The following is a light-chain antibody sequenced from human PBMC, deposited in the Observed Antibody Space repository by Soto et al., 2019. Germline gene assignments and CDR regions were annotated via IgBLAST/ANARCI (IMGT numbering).Light chain of an antibody. Sequence: QSVLTQPPSVSGAPGQRVTISCTGSSANIGAGYDVHWYQQLPGTAPKLLIYGNSNRPSGVPDRFSGSKSGTSASLAITGLQAEDEADYYCQSYDSSLSGSEVFGGGTQVTVL. CDR1: SANIGAGYD. CDR3: QSYDSSLSGSEV. V-gene: IGLV1-40*01. J-gene: IGLJ2*01. CDR2: GNS.